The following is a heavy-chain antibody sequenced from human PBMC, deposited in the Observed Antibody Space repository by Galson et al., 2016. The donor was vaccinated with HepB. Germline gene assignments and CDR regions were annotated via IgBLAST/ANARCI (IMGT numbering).Heavy chain of an antibody. CDR2: ISGSGGSI. CDR1: GFTFSNYA. V-gene: IGHV3-23*01. D-gene: IGHD3-10*01. J-gene: IGHJ2*01. Sequence: SLRLSCAASGFTFSNYAMTWVRQAPGKGLEWVSAISGSGGSIYYADSVKGRFTISRDNSKNTLHLQMNSLRAEDTAVYYCAKVHYYYGAGELAYLYLWGRGTLVTVSS. CDR3: AKVHYYYGAGELAYLYL.